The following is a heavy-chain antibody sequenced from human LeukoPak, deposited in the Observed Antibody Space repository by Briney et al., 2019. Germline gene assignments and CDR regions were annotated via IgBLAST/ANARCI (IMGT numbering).Heavy chain of an antibody. CDR1: GGSISSYY. CDR2: IYTSGST. D-gene: IGHD3-22*01. Sequence: TSETLSLTCTVSGGSISSYYWSWIRRPAGKGLEWIGRIYTSGSTNYKPSLKSRVTMSVDTSKNQFSLKLSSVAAADTAVYYCARDKYYYDSSVDYYYMDVWGKGTTVTISS. CDR3: ARDKYYYDSSVDYYYMDV. J-gene: IGHJ6*03. V-gene: IGHV4-4*07.